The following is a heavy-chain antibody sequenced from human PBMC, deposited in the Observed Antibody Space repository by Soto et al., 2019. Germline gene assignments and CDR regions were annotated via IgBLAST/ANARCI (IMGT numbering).Heavy chain of an antibody. CDR2: ITYDGSFQ. D-gene: IGHD1-7*01. V-gene: IGHV3-30*18. CDR1: GFNFDNYG. CDR3: AKDRVGGTFYTPLGF. Sequence: QVQLVESGGGVVQPGGSLRLSCQASGFNFDNYGMHWVRQAPGKGLEWVAVITYDGSFQHYADSVKGRFTISRDNSKNTLFLHLNTLKPEDTAVYHCAKDRVGGTFYTPLGFWGQGTLVTVSS. J-gene: IGHJ4*02.